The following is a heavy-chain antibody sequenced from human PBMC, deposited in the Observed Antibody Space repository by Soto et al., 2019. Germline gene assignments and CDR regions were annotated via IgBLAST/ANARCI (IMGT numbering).Heavy chain of an antibody. CDR2: IYSGGST. V-gene: IGHV3-53*01. D-gene: IGHD6-25*01. J-gene: IGHJ4*02. CDR3: ASARGYSSRTY. CDR1: GFTVSINY. Sequence: PGGSLRLSCAASGFTVSINYMSWVRQAPGKGLEGVSVIYSGGSTYYADSVKGRFTISRDNSKNTLYLQMNSLRAEDTAVYYCASARGYSSRTYWGQGTLVTAPQ.